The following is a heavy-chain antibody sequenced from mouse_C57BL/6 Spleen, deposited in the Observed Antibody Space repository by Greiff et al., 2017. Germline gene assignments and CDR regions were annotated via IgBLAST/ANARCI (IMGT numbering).Heavy chain of an antibody. CDR2: IDPEDGDT. CDR1: GFNIKDYY. Sequence: VQLQQSGAELVRPGASVKLSCTASGFNIKDYYMHWVKQRPEQGLEWIGRIDPEDGDTEYAPKFQGKATMTADTSSNTAYLQLSSLTSEDTAVYYCTTRIYYDYDGFAYWGQGTLVTVSA. D-gene: IGHD2-4*01. J-gene: IGHJ3*01. CDR3: TTRIYYDYDGFAY. V-gene: IGHV14-1*01.